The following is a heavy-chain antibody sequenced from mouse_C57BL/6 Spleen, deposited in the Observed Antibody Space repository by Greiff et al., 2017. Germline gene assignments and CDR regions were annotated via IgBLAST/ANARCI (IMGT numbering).Heavy chain of an antibody. V-gene: IGHV7-3*01. CDR2: IRNKANGYTT. Sequence: EVMVVESGGGLVQPGGSLSLSCAASGFTFTDYYMSWVRQPPGKALEWLGLIRNKANGYTTEYSASVKGRFTISRDNSQSIIYLQMNALRAKDSATYYCASLDSSDAREDWGKGTSVTVSS. CDR3: ASLDSSDARED. CDR1: GFTFTDYY. D-gene: IGHD3-2*02. J-gene: IGHJ4*01.